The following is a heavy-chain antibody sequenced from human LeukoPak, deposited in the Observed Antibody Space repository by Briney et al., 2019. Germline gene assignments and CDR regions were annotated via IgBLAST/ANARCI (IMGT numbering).Heavy chain of an antibody. J-gene: IGHJ3*02. D-gene: IGHD6-13*01. CDR3: ARSGSSSWYERSGAFDI. V-gene: IGHV5-51*01. CDR1: GYSFTTYW. Sequence: GESLKISCKGSGYSFTTYWIGWVRQMPGKGLEWMGIIYPGDSDTRYSPSFQGQVTISVDKSISTAHLQWSGLKASDTAMYYCARSGSSSWYERSGAFDIWGQGTMVTVSS. CDR2: IYPGDSDT.